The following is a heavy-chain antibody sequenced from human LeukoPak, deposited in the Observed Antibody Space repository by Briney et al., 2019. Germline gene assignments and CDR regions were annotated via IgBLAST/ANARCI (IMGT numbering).Heavy chain of an antibody. Sequence: GGSLRLSCAASGFTFSNYGMHWVRQAPGKGLEWVALIRFDGANKYYADSVKGRFTISRDNSKNTLYLQMNSLRAEDTAVYYCPEDLTSDFGGAFDPWGQGTLVTVSS. CDR2: IRFDGANK. D-gene: IGHD3-10*01. J-gene: IGHJ5*02. V-gene: IGHV3-30*02. CDR1: GFTFSNYG. CDR3: PEDLTSDFGGAFDP.